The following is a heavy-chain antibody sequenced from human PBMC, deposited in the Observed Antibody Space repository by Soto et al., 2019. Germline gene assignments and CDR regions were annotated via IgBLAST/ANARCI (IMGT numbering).Heavy chain of an antibody. CDR1: GGTFSGYA. V-gene: IGHV1-69*01. CDR3: ARAAWIQLWSYFDY. D-gene: IGHD5-18*01. CDR2: IIPIFGTA. J-gene: IGHJ4*02. Sequence: QVQLVQSGAEVKKPGSSVKVSCKASGGTFSGYAISWVRQAPGQGLEWMGGIIPIFGTANYAQKFQGRVTITADESTSTAYMELSSLRSEDTAVYYCARAAWIQLWSYFDYWGQGTLVTVSS.